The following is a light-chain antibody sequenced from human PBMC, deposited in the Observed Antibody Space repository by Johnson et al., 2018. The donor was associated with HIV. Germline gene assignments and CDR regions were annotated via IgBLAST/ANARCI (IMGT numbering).Light chain of an antibody. J-gene: IGLJ1*01. CDR1: SSKIGNKY. CDR2: DNS. CDR3: GRWDDSLSTYV. Sequence: QSVLTQPPSVSAAPGQKVTISCSGSSSKIGNKYVSWYQQFPGTAPKVLIYDNSKRPSGIPDRFSGSKSGTSATLGITGLQTGDEADYYCGRWDDSLSTYVFGIGTKVTVL. V-gene: IGLV1-51*01.